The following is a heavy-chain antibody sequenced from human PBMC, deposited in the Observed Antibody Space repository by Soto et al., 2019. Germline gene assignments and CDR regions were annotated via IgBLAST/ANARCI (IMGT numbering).Heavy chain of an antibody. CDR2: IYWDDDK. CDR3: AHIVITYGGVIGDDAFDI. J-gene: IGHJ3*02. D-gene: IGHD3-16*02. Sequence: QITLKESGPTLVRPTQTLTLXCSFSGFXLITKGVGVGWIRQPPGKALEWLAIIYWDDDKRYSPSLKNRLTITKDTSRNQVVLTMTNMDPVETATYYCAHIVITYGGVIGDDAFDIWGQGAMVTVSS. CDR1: GFXLITKGVG. V-gene: IGHV2-5*02.